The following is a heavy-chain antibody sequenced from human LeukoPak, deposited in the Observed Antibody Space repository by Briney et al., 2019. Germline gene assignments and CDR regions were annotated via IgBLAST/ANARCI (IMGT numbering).Heavy chain of an antibody. Sequence: GGSLRLSCAASGFTFSSYAMHWVRQAPGKGLEWVAVISYDGSNKYYADSVKGRFTISRDNSKSTLYLQMNSLRAEDTAVYYCARVKSRGNYYYYYGMDVWGQGTTVTVSS. CDR3: ARVKSRGNYYYYYGMDV. D-gene: IGHD3-10*01. V-gene: IGHV3-30-3*01. CDR2: ISYDGSNK. J-gene: IGHJ6*02. CDR1: GFTFSSYA.